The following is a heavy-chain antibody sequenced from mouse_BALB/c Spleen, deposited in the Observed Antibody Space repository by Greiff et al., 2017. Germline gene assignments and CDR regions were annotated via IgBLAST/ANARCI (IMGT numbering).Heavy chain of an antibody. J-gene: IGHJ3*01. CDR3: ARDGKGTWFAY. CDR2: ISYDGSN. CDR1: GYSITSGYY. V-gene: IGHV3-6*02. Sequence: EVKLLESGPGLVKPSQSLSLTCSVTGYSITSGYYWNWIRQFPGNKLEWMGYISYDGSNNYNPSLKNRISITRDTSKNQFFLKLNSVTTEDTATYYCARDGKGTWFAYWGQGTLVTVSA. D-gene: IGHD2-1*01.